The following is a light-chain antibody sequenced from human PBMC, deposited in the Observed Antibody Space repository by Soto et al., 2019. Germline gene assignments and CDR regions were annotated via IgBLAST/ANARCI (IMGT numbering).Light chain of an antibody. CDR1: QSVSSK. CDR3: QQYGNSLT. J-gene: IGKJ4*01. CDR2: ATS. V-gene: IGKV3-20*01. Sequence: VLALSRATECCAGEESTSLYCGASQSVSSKLAWFQQKPGQAPSLLIYATSSRATGIPDRFSDSGSGTDFTLPMCRHEPEDVAVYFCQQYGNSLTFGGGTKLDIK.